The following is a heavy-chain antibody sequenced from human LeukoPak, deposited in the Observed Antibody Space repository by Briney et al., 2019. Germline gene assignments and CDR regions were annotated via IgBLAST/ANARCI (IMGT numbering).Heavy chain of an antibody. J-gene: IGHJ4*02. CDR2: IYGGVST. CDR1: GFTVSSNY. V-gene: IGHV3-53*01. Sequence: GRSLRLSCAVSGFTVSSNYMSWVRQAPGKGLEWVSVIYGGVSTPYADSVKGRFTISRDNSKNTLYLQMNSLRAEDTAVYYCARSDGIAAAGPFDYWGQGTLVTVSS. D-gene: IGHD6-13*01. CDR3: ARSDGIAAAGPFDY.